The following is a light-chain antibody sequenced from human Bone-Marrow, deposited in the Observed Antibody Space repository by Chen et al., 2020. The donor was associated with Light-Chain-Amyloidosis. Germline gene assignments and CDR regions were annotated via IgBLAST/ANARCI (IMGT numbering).Light chain of an antibody. CDR1: SSNVGGIT. J-gene: IGLJ3*02. CDR3: AHWDESMMGRV. CDR2: SNN. V-gene: IGLV1-44*01. Sequence: QSVLTQPPSASGTPGQMVSISCSGNSSNVGGITFTRYQQIPGRAPKLLIYSNNKGPSGVPDRFCGSKSGTSASLAISRLQCEDEADYYCAHWDESMMGRVFGGGTKLTVL.